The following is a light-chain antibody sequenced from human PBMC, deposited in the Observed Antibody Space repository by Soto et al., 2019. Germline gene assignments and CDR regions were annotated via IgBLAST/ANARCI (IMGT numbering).Light chain of an antibody. CDR3: QQSYSNPKT. J-gene: IGKJ1*01. V-gene: IGKV1-39*01. CDR2: GAS. Sequence: DMQMTQSPSSLSASVGDRVTITCRASQSMPNYLNWYQQKPGKAPKLLIYGASSLQSGVPSRFSGSGSGTEFTLTISNLQPEDFATYYCQQSYSNPKTFGQGTKVEIK. CDR1: QSMPNY.